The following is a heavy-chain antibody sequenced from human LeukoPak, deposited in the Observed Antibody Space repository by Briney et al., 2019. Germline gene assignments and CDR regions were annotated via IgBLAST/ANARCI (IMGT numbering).Heavy chain of an antibody. CDR2: IYYSGST. J-gene: IGHJ4*02. D-gene: IGHD3-9*01. CDR1: GVSISSYY. Sequence: SETLSLTCTVSGVSISSYYWSWIRQPPGKGLEWIGYIYYSGSTNYNPSLKSRVTISVDTSKNQFSLKLSSVTAADTAVYYCARRYYDIFIDYWGQGTLVTVSS. CDR3: ARRYYDIFIDY. V-gene: IGHV4-59*08.